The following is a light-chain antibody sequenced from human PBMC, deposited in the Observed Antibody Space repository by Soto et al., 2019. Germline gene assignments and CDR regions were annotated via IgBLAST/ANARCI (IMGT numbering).Light chain of an antibody. Sequence: DIVVTQSPDSLPVSLGERATINCKSSQSVLYSSNNKNYLAWYQQKPGQPPKLLIYWASTRESGVPDRFSGSGSGTDFTLTISSLQAEDVAVYYCQQYYNTPYTFGQGTKLEIK. J-gene: IGKJ2*01. CDR1: QSVLYSSNNKNY. V-gene: IGKV4-1*01. CDR3: QQYYNTPYT. CDR2: WAS.